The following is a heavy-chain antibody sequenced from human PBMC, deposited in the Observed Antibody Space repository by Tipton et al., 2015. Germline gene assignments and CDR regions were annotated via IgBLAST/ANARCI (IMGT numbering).Heavy chain of an antibody. V-gene: IGHV4-31*02. CDR2: MYYSENT. CDR3: ARDGRYDILTGHSHQYGMDV. D-gene: IGHD3-9*01. CDR1: GGSISRGGSY. J-gene: IGHJ6*02. Sequence: LRLSCTASGGSISRGGSYWSWIRQHPGKGLEWIGYMYYSENTYYNPSLKSRVTISVDTSENQFSLKLSSVTAADTAVYFCARDGRYDILTGHSHQYGMDVWGQGTTVTVSS.